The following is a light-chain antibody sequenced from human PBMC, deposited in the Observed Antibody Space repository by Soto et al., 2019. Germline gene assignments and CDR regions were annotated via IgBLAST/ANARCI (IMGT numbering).Light chain of an antibody. V-gene: IGKV3-11*01. Sequence: EIVLTQSPATLSLSPGERATLSCRASQSVSSYLAWYQQKPGQAPRLLIYDASNRATGIPARFSGSGSGTDFTLTISRLKPEDFAVYYCQQRSNWPRTFGGGTKVEIK. J-gene: IGKJ4*01. CDR2: DAS. CDR1: QSVSSY. CDR3: QQRSNWPRT.